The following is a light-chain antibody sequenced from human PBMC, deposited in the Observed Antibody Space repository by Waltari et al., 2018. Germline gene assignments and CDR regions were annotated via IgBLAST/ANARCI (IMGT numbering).Light chain of an antibody. Sequence: DAVMTQSSLSLPVSLGQPASLSCKPSQSLVHSDGKTYLNWFQQRPGKAPKRLIYKISNRDSGVPYRFSGSGSGTDFTLKISRVEADDVGVYYCMQATNWPLTFGQGTKVEIK. J-gene: IGKJ1*01. CDR1: QSLVHSDGKTY. CDR3: MQATNWPLT. V-gene: IGKV2-30*02. CDR2: KIS.